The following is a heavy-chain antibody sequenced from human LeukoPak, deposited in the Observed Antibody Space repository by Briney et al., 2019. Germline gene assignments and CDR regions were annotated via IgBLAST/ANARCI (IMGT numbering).Heavy chain of an antibody. V-gene: IGHV3-7*01. CDR1: GFTFSNYW. CDR3: ARSNYYGSGSYRY. D-gene: IGHD3-10*01. Sequence: PGGSLRLSCEASGFTFSNYWMSSVRQAPGKGLEWVANIKQDGSEKYYVDSVKGRFTISRDNAKNSLYLQMNSLRAEDTAVYYCARSNYYGSGSYRYWGQGTLVTVSS. J-gene: IGHJ4*02. CDR2: IKQDGSEK.